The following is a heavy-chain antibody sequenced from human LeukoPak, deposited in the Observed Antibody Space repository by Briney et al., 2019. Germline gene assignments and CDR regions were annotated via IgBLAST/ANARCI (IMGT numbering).Heavy chain of an antibody. J-gene: IGHJ4*02. CDR2: ISSNAIYT. Sequence: GGSLRLSCASSGFTFNNFGLHWVRQAPGRGPEWVAGISSNAIYTGYADSVRGRFTISRDNLSNTLSLQMNRLRAEDTAVYYCVKEISEANYFDFWGQGALVSVSS. V-gene: IGHV3-30*18. CDR1: GFTFNNFG. CDR3: VKEISEANYFDF.